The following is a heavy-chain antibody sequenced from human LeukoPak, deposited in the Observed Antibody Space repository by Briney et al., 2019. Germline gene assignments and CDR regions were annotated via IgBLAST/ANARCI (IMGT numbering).Heavy chain of an antibody. CDR2: INPNSGGT. CDR1: GYTFTGYY. D-gene: IGHD3-10*01. J-gene: IGHJ4*02. Sequence: ASVKVSCKASGYTFTGYYMHWVRQAPGQGLEWMGRINPNSGGTNYAQRFQGRVTMTRDTSISIAYMELSRLRSDDTAVYYCARDHYGYSSGSGFDCWGQGILVTVSS. CDR3: ARDHYGYSSGSGFDC. V-gene: IGHV1-2*06.